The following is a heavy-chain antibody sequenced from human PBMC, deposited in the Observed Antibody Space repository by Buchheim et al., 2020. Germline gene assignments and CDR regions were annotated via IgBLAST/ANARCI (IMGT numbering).Heavy chain of an antibody. CDR2: IYYSGST. CDR3: ARRMDSSSSRADYFDY. D-gene: IGHD6-6*01. J-gene: IGHJ4*02. V-gene: IGHV4-61*01. CDR1: GGSVSSGSYY. Sequence: QVQLQESGPGLVKPSETLSLTCTVSGGSVSSGSYYWSWIRQPPGKGLEWIGYIYYSGSTNYNPSLKSRVTISVDKPKNQFSLKLSSVTAADTAVYYCARRMDSSSSRADYFDYWGQGTL.